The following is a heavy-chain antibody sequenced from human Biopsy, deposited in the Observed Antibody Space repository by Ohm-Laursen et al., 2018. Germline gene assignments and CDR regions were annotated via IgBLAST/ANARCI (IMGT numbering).Heavy chain of an antibody. J-gene: IGHJ2*01. Sequence: PSETLFLTCTVSGGPIDSYYWSWIRQPPGKALEWIGYIYFTGRTSYNPSLKSRVTMSVNTSKKQFSLRLSSVTAADTAVYYCASAGYNPDWNFDLWGRGTRVTVSS. CDR2: IYFTGRT. CDR3: ASAGYNPDWNFDL. CDR1: GGPIDSYY. D-gene: IGHD5-24*01. V-gene: IGHV4-59*12.